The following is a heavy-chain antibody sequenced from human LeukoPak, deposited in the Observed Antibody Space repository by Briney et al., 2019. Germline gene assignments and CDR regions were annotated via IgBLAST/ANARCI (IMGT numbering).Heavy chain of an antibody. D-gene: IGHD3-9*01. V-gene: IGHV3-23*01. J-gene: IGHJ4*02. CDR1: GFTFSSYA. CDR3: ARLRYFDWLFFDY. CDR2: ISGSGGST. Sequence: PGGSLRLSCAASGFTFSSYAMSWVRQAPGKGLEWVSAISGSGGSTYYADSVKGRFTISRDNSKNTLYLQMNSLRAEDTAVYYCARLRYFDWLFFDYWGQGTLVTVSS.